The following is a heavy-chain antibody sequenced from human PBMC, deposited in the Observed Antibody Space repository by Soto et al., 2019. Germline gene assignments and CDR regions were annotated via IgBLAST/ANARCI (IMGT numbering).Heavy chain of an antibody. CDR1: GGSISPYY. CDR3: ARQATQGFYYYMDV. CDR2: IYYGGST. J-gene: IGHJ6*03. V-gene: IGHV4-59*08. Sequence: SSETLSLTCTVSGGSISPYYWSWIRQPPGQGLEWIGYIYYGGSTNYNPSLKSRVTISVDKSKNQFSLRLSSVTAADTAVYYCARQATQGFYYYMDVWGKGTTVTVSS.